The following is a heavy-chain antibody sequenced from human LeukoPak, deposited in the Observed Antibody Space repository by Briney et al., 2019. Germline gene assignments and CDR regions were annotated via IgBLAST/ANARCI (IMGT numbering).Heavy chain of an antibody. CDR2: ISSRSSYI. D-gene: IGHD3-10*01. Sequence: GGSLRLSCAASGFSFSSYSMNWVRQAPGKGLEWVASISSRSSYIYYADSVRGRLSISRDNAKNSLYLQMNSLRAEDTAVYYCARDWSGDYYGSGSSRWFDYWGQGTLVTVSS. CDR1: GFSFSSYS. V-gene: IGHV3-21*06. J-gene: IGHJ4*02. CDR3: ARDWSGDYYGSGSSRWFDY.